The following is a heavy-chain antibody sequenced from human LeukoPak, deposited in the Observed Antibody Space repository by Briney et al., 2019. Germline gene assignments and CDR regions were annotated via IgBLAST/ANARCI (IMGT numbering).Heavy chain of an antibody. D-gene: IGHD2-2*01. Sequence: ASVKVSCKASGYTFTSYYMHWVRQAPGQGLEWMGIINPSGGSTSYAQKFQGRVTMTRDMSTSTVYMELSSLRSEDTAVYYCARAPCGGSTSCYGLRYYYYYMDVWGKGTTVTVSS. CDR1: GYTFTSYY. CDR3: ARAPCGGSTSCYGLRYYYYYMDV. V-gene: IGHV1-46*01. J-gene: IGHJ6*03. CDR2: INPSGGST.